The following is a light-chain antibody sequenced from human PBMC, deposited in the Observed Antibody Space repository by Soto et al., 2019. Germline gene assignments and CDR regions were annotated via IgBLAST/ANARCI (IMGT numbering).Light chain of an antibody. CDR3: QQYSHWPT. J-gene: IGKJ1*01. CDR1: QSVSSN. Sequence: EIVMTQSPATLSVSPGERATLSCRASQSVSSNLAWYQQKPGQAPRLLIYGASTRATGFPARFSCSWSGTEFILTIRSLQSEDFAVYYCQQYSHWPTFGQGTKVEIK. CDR2: GAS. V-gene: IGKV3-15*01.